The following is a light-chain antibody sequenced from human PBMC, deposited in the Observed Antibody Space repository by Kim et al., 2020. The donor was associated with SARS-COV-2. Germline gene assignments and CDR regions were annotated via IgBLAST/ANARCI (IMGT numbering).Light chain of an antibody. V-gene: IGKV1-27*01. CDR1: QGISKF. CDR3: KKYKSPLLT. CDR2: GAS. J-gene: IGKJ4*01. Sequence: DIQMTQSPSSLSASVGDRVTITCQASQGISKFLAWYQQKPGKVPKLLIYGASTLQSGVPSRFSGSGSGTHFTLNISSLQPEDVATYYCKKYKSPLLTLGGGTKLEI.